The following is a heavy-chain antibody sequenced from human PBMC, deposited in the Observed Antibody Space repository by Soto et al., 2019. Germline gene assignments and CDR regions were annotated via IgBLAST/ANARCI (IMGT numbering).Heavy chain of an antibody. CDR2: IYYSGST. D-gene: IGHD1-26*01. CDR3: ARWVGATSFDY. J-gene: IGHJ4*02. CDR1: GGSISSGGYY. Sequence: QVQLQESGPGLVKPSQTLSLTCTVSGGSISSGGYYWSWIRQHPGKGLEWIGYIYYSGSTYYNPSRKSPVTRPVDTSKNQFSLKLSSVTAADTAVYYCARWVGATSFDYWGQGTLVTVSS. V-gene: IGHV4-31*01.